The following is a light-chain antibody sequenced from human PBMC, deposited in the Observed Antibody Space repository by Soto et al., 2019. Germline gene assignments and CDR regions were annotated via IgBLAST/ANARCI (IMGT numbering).Light chain of an antibody. CDR2: GNS. CDR1: SSNIGAGYD. V-gene: IGLV1-40*01. Sequence: QSVLTQPPSVSGAPGQRVTISCTGSSSNIGAGYDVHWYQQLPGAAPKLLIYGNSNRPAGVPDRFSGSTSGTSASLAITGLQAEDEADYYCQSYETSLNVVLFGGGTKVTVL. CDR3: QSYETSLNVVL. J-gene: IGLJ2*01.